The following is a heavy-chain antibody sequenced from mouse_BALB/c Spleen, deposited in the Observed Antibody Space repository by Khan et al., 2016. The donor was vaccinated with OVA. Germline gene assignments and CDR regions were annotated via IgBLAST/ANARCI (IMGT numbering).Heavy chain of an antibody. D-gene: IGHD2-1*01. J-gene: IGHJ3*01. Sequence: QVELEESGGELVRPGVSVKLSCKGSGYTFTDFAMHWVKQCHAKSLEWIGDISTHYGDDTYNQNFKGKATMTGDTSSSTAYMELARLTSDDSAIYYVARGGGNSRFAYWGQGTLVTVSA. CDR3: ARGGGNSRFAY. V-gene: IGHV1S137*01. CDR2: ISTHYGDD. CDR1: GYTFTDFA.